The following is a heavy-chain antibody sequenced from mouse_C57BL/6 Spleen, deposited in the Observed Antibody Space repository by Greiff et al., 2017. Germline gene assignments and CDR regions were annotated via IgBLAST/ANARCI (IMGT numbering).Heavy chain of an antibody. Sequence: QVQLQQPGTELVKPGASVNLSCKASGYTFTSYWMHWVKQRPGQGLEWIGNINPSNGGSNYNEQSKTKATLTVDKSTRTAYMQLSILTSDDAAVYYCALVAVNAMDYWGQGTSVTVSS. CDR3: ALVAVNAMDY. D-gene: IGHD1-1*01. V-gene: IGHV1-53*01. J-gene: IGHJ4*01. CDR1: GYTFTSYW. CDR2: INPSNGGS.